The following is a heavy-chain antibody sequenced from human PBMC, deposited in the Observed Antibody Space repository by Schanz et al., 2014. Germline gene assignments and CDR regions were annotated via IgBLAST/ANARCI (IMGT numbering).Heavy chain of an antibody. J-gene: IGHJ4*02. Sequence: VQLVESGGGVVQPGRSLRLSCAASGFMFSSYGMHWVRQAPGKGLEWVGVISYDGSKKSYADSVKGRFTISRDNSKNTLYLQMNSLRPEDTAVYYCARGGSGSHYRLDYWGQGTLVTVSS. CDR2: ISYDGSKK. CDR3: ARGGSGSHYRLDY. D-gene: IGHD1-26*01. V-gene: IGHV3-30*03. CDR1: GFMFSSYG.